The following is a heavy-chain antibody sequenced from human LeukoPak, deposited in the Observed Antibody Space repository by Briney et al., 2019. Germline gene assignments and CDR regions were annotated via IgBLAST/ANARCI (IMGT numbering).Heavy chain of an antibody. D-gene: IGHD5-24*01. CDR1: GGPISSSRYY. J-gene: IGHJ4*02. V-gene: IGHV4-39*01. CDR3: ARRDGYNGPLDY. Sequence: SETLSPTCTVSGGPISSSRYYWDWVRQPPGKGLEWIGGIYYSGSTYYNPSLKSRVTISVDTSKNQFSLKLSSMTAADAAVYYCARRDGYNGPLDYWGQGTLVTVSS. CDR2: IYYSGST.